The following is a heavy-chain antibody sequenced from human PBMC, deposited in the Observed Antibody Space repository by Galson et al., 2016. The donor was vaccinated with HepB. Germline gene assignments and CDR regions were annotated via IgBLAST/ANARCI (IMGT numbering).Heavy chain of an antibody. CDR3: ATTGYCSGGSCYRGWFDP. D-gene: IGHD2-15*01. CDR2: INGGNSDT. J-gene: IGHJ5*02. V-gene: IGHV1-3*01. CDR1: GNTSSIYS. Sequence: SVKVSCKASGNTSSIYSMHWVRQAPGQRLEWMGWINGGNSDTKYSQQFQGRVTFTRVTSASTAYLELSNLTSEDTAVYYCATTGYCSGGSCYRGWFDPWGQGTLVTVSP.